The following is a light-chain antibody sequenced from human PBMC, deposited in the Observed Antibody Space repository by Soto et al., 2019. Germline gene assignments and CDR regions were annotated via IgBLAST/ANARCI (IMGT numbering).Light chain of an antibody. CDR1: SSDVGGYNY. J-gene: IGLJ2*01. V-gene: IGLV2-14*01. Sequence: QSALTQPASVSGSPGQSITISCTGTSSDVGGYNYVSWYQQHPGKAPKLMIYDVSNRPSGVSNRFSGSKSGNTASLTISGLQAEEEPDYYCSSYTSSSTHDVVFGGGTKLTVL. CDR3: SSYTSSSTHDVV. CDR2: DVS.